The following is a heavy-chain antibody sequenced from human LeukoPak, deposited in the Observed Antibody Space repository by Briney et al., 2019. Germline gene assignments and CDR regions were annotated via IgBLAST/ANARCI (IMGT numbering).Heavy chain of an antibody. CDR1: RHTFTSYG. J-gene: IGHJ6*02. Sequence: APVKLSCKAARHTFTSYGISWVPQAPGQRLECRGWVSGYNGNTNYAQKFQGRVTMTTDTSTSTAYMELRSLRSDDPGVYYCAVTADARGFDMDVWGQGTTVTVSS. V-gene: IGHV1-18*01. D-gene: IGHD1-14*01. CDR3: AVTADARGFDMDV. CDR2: VSGYNGNT.